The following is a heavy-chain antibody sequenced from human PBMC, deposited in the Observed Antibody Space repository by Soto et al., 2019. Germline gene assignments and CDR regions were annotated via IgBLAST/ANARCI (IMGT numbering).Heavy chain of an antibody. CDR1: GGSISSSSYY. Sequence: PSETLSLTCTVSGGSISSSSYYWGWIRQPPGKGLEWIGSIFYSGTTYYNPSLKSRVTISVDTSKNQFSLKLSSVTAADTAVYYCAREGYNFGPFDYWGQGALVTVSS. D-gene: IGHD5-18*01. CDR3: AREGYNFGPFDY. CDR2: IFYSGTT. J-gene: IGHJ4*02. V-gene: IGHV4-39*02.